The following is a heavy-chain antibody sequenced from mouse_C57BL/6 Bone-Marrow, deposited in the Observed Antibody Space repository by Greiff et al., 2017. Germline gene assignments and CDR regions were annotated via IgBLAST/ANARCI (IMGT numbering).Heavy chain of an antibody. D-gene: IGHD2-1*01. V-gene: IGHV1-54*01. Sequence: QVQLQQSGAELVRPGTSVKVSCKASGYAFTNYLIEWVKQRPGQGLEWIGVINPGSGGTNYNEKFKGKATLTADKSSSTAYMQLSSLTSEDSAVYYCASSGYCNFLYYFDYWGQGTTLTVSS. J-gene: IGHJ2*01. CDR1: GYAFTNYL. CDR3: ASSGYCNFLYYFDY. CDR2: INPGSGGT.